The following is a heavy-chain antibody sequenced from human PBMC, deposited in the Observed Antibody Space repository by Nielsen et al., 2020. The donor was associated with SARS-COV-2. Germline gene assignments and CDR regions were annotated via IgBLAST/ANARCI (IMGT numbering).Heavy chain of an antibody. CDR3: ARVTMIVVVIGAFDI. CDR2: INHSGST. V-gene: IGHV4-34*01. D-gene: IGHD3-22*01. J-gene: IGHJ3*02. CDR1: GGSFSGYY. Sequence: SETLSLTCAVYGGSFSGYYWSWIRQPPGKGLEWIGEINHSGSTNYNPSLKSRVTISVDTSKNQFSLKLSSVTAADTAVYYCARVTMIVVVIGAFDIWGQGTMVTVSS.